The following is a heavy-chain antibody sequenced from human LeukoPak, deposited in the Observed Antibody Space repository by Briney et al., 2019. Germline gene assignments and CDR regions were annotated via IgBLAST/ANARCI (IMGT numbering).Heavy chain of an antibody. D-gene: IGHD1-26*01. CDR2: ISGSGGST. J-gene: IGHJ4*02. Sequence: GGSLRLSCAASGFTFNTYAMSWVRQAPGKGLEWVSAISGSGGSTYYADSVKGQFTISRDNSKNTLYLQMNSLRAEDTAVYYCAKVAYSGRYYGGEDYWGQGTLVTVSS. V-gene: IGHV3-23*01. CDR1: GFTFNTYA. CDR3: AKVAYSGRYYGGEDY.